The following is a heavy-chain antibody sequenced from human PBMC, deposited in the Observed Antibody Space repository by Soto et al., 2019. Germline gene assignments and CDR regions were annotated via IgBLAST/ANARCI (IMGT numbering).Heavy chain of an antibody. D-gene: IGHD2-15*01. V-gene: IGHV4-34*01. J-gene: IGHJ2*01. CDR3: ARYGGTSIWYFDI. CDR2: VSHSGIA. CDR1: GASFAGYY. Sequence: QVQLQQWGAGLLKPSETLSLTCTVYGASFAGYYWTWLRQSPGKGLEWIGEVSHSGIAKYNPSLGSRVTISLDTSNYQFSLYLTSVTAADTAVYYCARYGGTSIWYFDIWGRGTLVSVSS.